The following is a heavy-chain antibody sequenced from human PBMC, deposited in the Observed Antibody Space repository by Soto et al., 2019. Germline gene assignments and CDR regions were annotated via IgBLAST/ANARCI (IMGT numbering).Heavy chain of an antibody. J-gene: IGHJ4*02. CDR3: ARDYKGVRRQYYDILTGYSY. CDR2: INWNGGST. CDR1: GFTFDDYG. Sequence: EVQLVESGGGVVRPGGSLRLSCAASGFTFDDYGMSWVRQAPGKGLEWVSGINWNGGSTGYADSVKGRFTISRDNAKNSLYLEMNSLRAEDTALYYCARDYKGVRRQYYDILTGYSYWGQGTLVTVSS. D-gene: IGHD3-9*01. V-gene: IGHV3-20*04.